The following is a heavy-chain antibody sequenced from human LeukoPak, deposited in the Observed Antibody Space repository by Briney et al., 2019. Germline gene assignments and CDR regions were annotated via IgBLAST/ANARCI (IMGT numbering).Heavy chain of an antibody. CDR2: ISAYNGNT. D-gene: IGHD5-18*01. J-gene: IGHJ5*02. Sequence: ASVKVSCKISGSTLSEFPIHWVRQAPGKGLEWMGWISAYNGNTNYAQKLQGRVTMTTDTSTSTAYMELRSLRSDDTAVYYCASYIQTWGQGTLVTVSS. CDR1: GSTLSEFP. CDR3: ASYIQT. V-gene: IGHV1-18*04.